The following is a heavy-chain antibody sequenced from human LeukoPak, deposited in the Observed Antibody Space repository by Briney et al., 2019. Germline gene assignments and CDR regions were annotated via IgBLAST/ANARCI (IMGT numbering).Heavy chain of an antibody. CDR2: VNHRGSA. CDR3: ARGISGGAFGDFDYFMDV. Sequence: SETLSHTRALSGGSLCGYYWSCIPHSPGKGLEWIGQVNHRGSAHYNPSLKSRVTISLPTSKPQFPLTMNFVTAADTSMYFCARGISGGAFGDFDYFMDVWGRGTTVSVSS. V-gene: IGHV4-34*01. CDR1: GGSLCGYY. J-gene: IGHJ6*03. D-gene: IGHD3-10*01.